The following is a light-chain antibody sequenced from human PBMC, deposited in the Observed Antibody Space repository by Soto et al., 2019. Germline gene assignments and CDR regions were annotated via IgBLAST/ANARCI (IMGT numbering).Light chain of an antibody. Sequence: DIQMTQSPSTLSGSVGDRVTISCRASQTISSWLAWYQQKPGQAPKLLIYDASTLESGVPSRFSGSGSGTDFTLTISSLQPEDFATYYCQQSYSTPITFGQGTRLEIK. CDR1: QTISSW. CDR2: DAS. V-gene: IGKV1-5*01. J-gene: IGKJ5*01. CDR3: QQSYSTPIT.